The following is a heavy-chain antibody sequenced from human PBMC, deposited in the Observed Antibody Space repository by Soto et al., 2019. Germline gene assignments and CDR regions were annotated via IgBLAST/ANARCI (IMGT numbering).Heavy chain of an antibody. CDR3: ARATMVRGADFDY. V-gene: IGHV3-48*01. Sequence: EVQLVESGGGLVQPGGSLRLSCAASGFTFSSYSMNWVRQAPGKGLEWVSYISSSSSTIYYADSVKGRFTISRDNAKNSLYLQMNSLRAEDTAVYYCARATMVRGADFDYWGQGTLVTVSS. CDR2: ISSSSSTI. D-gene: IGHD3-10*01. CDR1: GFTFSSYS. J-gene: IGHJ4*02.